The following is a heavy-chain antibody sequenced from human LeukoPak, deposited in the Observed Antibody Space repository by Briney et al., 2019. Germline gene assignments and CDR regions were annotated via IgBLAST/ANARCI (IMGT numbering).Heavy chain of an antibody. V-gene: IGHV4-34*01. Sequence: SETLSLTCAVYGGSFSGYYWSWIRQPPGKGLEWIGEINHSGSTNYNPSLKSRVTISVDTSKNQFSLKLSSVTAADMAVYYCARGGVIAAAGIDYWGQGTLVTVSS. CDR3: ARGGVIAAAGIDY. CDR2: INHSGST. J-gene: IGHJ4*02. D-gene: IGHD6-13*01. CDR1: GGSFSGYY.